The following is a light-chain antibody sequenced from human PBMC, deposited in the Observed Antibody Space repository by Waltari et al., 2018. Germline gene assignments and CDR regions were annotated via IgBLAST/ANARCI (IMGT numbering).Light chain of an antibody. V-gene: IGKV1-5*03. CDR2: KAF. CDR3: QQYNSYSLLT. CDR1: QSIRNW. Sequence: RASQSIRNWLAWYQQKPGKAPKLLIYKAFTLETGVPSRFSGSGSGTVFTLTISSLQPDDFATYYCQQYNSYSLLTFGGGTKVEIE. J-gene: IGKJ4*01.